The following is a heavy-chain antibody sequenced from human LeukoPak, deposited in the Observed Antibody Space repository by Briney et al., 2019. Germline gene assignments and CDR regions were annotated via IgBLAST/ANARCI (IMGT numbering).Heavy chain of an antibody. CDR2: IAYDGNNT. D-gene: IGHD1-26*01. CDR1: GFIFSDYG. Sequence: GGSLRLSCVASGFIFSDYGIQWVRQAPGKGLEWVAVIAYDGNNTYYGDSVRGRFTISRDNSKNSLYLQMNSLRAEDTAVYYCARDPYSGSYGDYYYYYMDVWGKGTTVTISS. CDR3: ARDPYSGSYGDYYYYYMDV. V-gene: IGHV3-30*03. J-gene: IGHJ6*03.